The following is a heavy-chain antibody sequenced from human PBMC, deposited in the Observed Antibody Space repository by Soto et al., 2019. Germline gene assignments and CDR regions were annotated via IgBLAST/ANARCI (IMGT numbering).Heavy chain of an antibody. Sequence: GWSLRLSCASSVFTFISYAMSWVRQAPGKGLEWVSAISGSGGSTYYADSVKGRFTISRDNSKNTLYLQMNSLRAEDTAVYYCAKVSGSSSWAIFDYWGQGTLVTVSS. V-gene: IGHV3-23*01. J-gene: IGHJ4*02. D-gene: IGHD6-13*01. CDR3: AKVSGSSSWAIFDY. CDR2: ISGSGGST. CDR1: VFTFISYA.